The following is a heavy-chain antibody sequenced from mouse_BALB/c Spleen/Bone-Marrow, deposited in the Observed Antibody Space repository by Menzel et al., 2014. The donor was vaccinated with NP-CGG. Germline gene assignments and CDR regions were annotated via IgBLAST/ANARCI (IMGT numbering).Heavy chain of an antibody. V-gene: IGHV14-3*02. D-gene: IGHD2-4*01. Sequence: EVQLQQSGAELVKPGASVKLSCTASGFNIKDTYMHWVKQRPEQGLEWIGRIDPANGNTKYDPKFQGKATITADTSSNTAYLQLSSLTSEDTAVYYCAKYGGLRYAMDYWGQETSVTVSS. CDR1: GFNIKDTY. CDR3: AKYGGLRYAMDY. J-gene: IGHJ4*01. CDR2: IDPANGNT.